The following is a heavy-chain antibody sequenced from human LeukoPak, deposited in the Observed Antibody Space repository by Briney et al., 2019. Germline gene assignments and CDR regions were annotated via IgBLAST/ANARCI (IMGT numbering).Heavy chain of an antibody. Sequence: GGSLRLSCAASGFTVSSNYMSWVRQAPGKGLEWVSVIYSGGSTYYADSVKGRFTISRDNSKNTLYLQMNSLRAEDTAVYYCARDPASDSSGYFDYWGQGTLVTVSS. CDR1: GFTVSSNY. J-gene: IGHJ4*02. CDR2: IYSGGST. D-gene: IGHD3-22*01. V-gene: IGHV3-53*01. CDR3: ARDPASDSSGYFDY.